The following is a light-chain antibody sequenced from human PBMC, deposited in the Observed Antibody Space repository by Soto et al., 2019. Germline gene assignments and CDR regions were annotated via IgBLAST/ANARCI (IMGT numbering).Light chain of an antibody. J-gene: IGLJ2*01. CDR1: SSDVGGYDS. CDR2: DVS. Sequence: QSVLTQPRSVSGSPGQSVTISCTGASSDVGGYDSVSWYRQHPGKAPQLMIYDVSKRPSGVPDRFSGSKSGNTASLTISGLQAEDEADYYCCSFTSSYTLLFGGGTNVTVL. CDR3: CSFTSSYTLL. V-gene: IGLV2-11*01.